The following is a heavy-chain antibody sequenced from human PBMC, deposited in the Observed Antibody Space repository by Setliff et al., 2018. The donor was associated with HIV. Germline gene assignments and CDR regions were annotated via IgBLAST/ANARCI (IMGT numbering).Heavy chain of an antibody. CDR2: ISSSSRTI. CDR3: ARDGGMGVYYMDV. J-gene: IGHJ6*03. D-gene: IGHD1-26*01. CDR1: VFTFSIHN. V-gene: IGHV3-48*01. Sequence: GGSLSLSCAASVFTFSIHNMNWVRQAPGKGLEWLSYISSSSRTIYYADSVKGRFTISRDNAKNSLYLQMNSLRAEDTAVYYCARDGGMGVYYMDVWGKGTTVTVSS.